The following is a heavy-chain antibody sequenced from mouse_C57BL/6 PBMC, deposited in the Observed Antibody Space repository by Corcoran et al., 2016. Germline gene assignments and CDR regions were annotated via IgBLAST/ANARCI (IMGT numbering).Heavy chain of an antibody. CDR1: GYTFTEYT. J-gene: IGHJ3*01. D-gene: IGHD1-1*01. CDR3: ARHGSPYYYGSSYWFAY. V-gene: IGHV1-62-2*01. Sequence: QVQLQQSGAELVKPGASVKLSCKASGYTFTEYTIHWVRQRSGQGLEWIGWFYPGSGSIKYNEKFKDKATLTADKSSSTVYMELSRLTSEDSAVYFCARHGSPYYYGSSYWFAYWGQGTLVTVSA. CDR2: FYPGSGSI.